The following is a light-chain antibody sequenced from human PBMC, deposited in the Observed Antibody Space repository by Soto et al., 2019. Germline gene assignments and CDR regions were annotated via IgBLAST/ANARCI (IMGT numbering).Light chain of an antibody. Sequence: EIVMTQSPATLSVSPGERATLSCRASQSVSSNLAWYPQKPGQAPSLLIYGASTRATSIPARFSGSGSGTEFTLTISSLQSEDFAVYYCQQYNNWPPWTFGQGTKVEIK. V-gene: IGKV3-15*01. J-gene: IGKJ1*01. CDR1: QSVSSN. CDR2: GAS. CDR3: QQYNNWPPWT.